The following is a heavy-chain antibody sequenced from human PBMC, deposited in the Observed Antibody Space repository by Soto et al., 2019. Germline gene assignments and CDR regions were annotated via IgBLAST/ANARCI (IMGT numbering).Heavy chain of an antibody. CDR2: IYYSGST. V-gene: IGHV4-30-4*01. D-gene: IGHD2-15*01. CDR3: ARAVGYCSGGSCYYFDY. J-gene: IGHJ4*02. CDR1: GGSISSGDYY. Sequence: QVQLQESGPGLVKPSQTLSLTCTVSGGSISSGDYYWSWIRQPPGKGLEWIGYIYYSGSTYYNPSLKSRVTISVDTSKNQFSLKLSSVTVADTAVYYCARAVGYCSGGSCYYFDYWGQGTLVTVSS.